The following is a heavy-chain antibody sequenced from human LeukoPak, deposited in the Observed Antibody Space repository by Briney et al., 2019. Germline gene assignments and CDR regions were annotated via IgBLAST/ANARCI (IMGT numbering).Heavy chain of an antibody. Sequence: ASETLSLTCAVYGGSFSGYYWSWIRQPPGKGLEWIGEINHSGSTNYNPSLKSRVTISVDTSKNQFSLKLSSVTAADTAVYYCARGYYYDSSGYDYWGQGTLVTVSS. D-gene: IGHD3-22*01. CDR1: GGSFSGYY. V-gene: IGHV4-34*01. CDR2: INHSGST. CDR3: ARGYYYDSSGYDY. J-gene: IGHJ4*02.